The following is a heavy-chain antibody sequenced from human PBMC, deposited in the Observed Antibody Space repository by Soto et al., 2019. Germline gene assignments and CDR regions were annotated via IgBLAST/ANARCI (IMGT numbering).Heavy chain of an antibody. D-gene: IGHD3-9*01. CDR3: ATGRNDVLTGFSPFDY. V-gene: IGHV1-24*01. CDR1: GYTLTELS. J-gene: IGHJ4*02. CDR2: FDPEDGET. Sequence: QVQLVQSGAEVKRPGASVKVSCKFSGYTLTELSMPWVRQAPGKGLEWMGGFDPEDGETIYEQKFQGRVTMTEDTSTNTAYMELSSLRSEDTAVYYCATGRNDVLTGFSPFDYWGQGTLVIVSS.